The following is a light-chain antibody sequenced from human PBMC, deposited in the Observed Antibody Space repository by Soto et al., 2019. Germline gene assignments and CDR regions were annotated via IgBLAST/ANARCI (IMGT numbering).Light chain of an antibody. Sequence: AIQMTQSPSSLSASIGDRVTITCRASQGIRYDLGWYQQKPGKAPELLIYTTSRLQSGVPSRFSGSGSGTDFTLTISSLQPEDFATYFCLQNYNYPWTFDQGTKVEIK. V-gene: IGKV1-6*01. CDR3: LQNYNYPWT. CDR1: QGIRYD. J-gene: IGKJ1*01. CDR2: TTS.